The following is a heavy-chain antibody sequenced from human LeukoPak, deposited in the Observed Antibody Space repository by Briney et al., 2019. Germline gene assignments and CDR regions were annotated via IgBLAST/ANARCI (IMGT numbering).Heavy chain of an antibody. Sequence: SETLSLTCTVSGGSTKNYYWTWIRQPPGKGLEWIGYIYYSGSTSSNPSLKSRVTISVDTSKNQFSLRLKYVTAADTAVYYCARDVPRGTGYMDVWGKGTTVTVSS. J-gene: IGHJ6*03. CDR1: GGSTKNYY. CDR3: ARDVPRGTGYMDV. V-gene: IGHV4-59*01. D-gene: IGHD3-10*01. CDR2: IYYSGST.